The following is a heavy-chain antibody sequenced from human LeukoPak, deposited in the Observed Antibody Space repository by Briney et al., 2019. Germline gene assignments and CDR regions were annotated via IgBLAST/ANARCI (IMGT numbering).Heavy chain of an antibody. CDR3: ARDVDTAMAFDY. V-gene: IGHV3-30-3*01. D-gene: IGHD5-18*01. CDR2: ISYDGSNK. J-gene: IGHJ4*02. Sequence: GGSLRLSCAASGFTFSSYAMHWVRQAPGKGLEWVAVISYDGSNKYYADSVKGRFTISRDNSKNTLYLQMNSLRAEDTAVYYYARDVDTAMAFDYWGQGTLVTVSS. CDR1: GFTFSSYA.